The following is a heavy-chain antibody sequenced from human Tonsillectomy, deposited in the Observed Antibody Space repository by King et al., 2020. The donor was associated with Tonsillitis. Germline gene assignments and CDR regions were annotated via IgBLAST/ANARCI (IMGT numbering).Heavy chain of an antibody. J-gene: IGHJ6*02. CDR1: GGTFTTYA. V-gene: IGHV1-69*12. CDR2: IIPIFGRA. CDR3: ARDLDGMAV. Sequence: QLVQSGAEVKKPGSSVKVSCKVSGGTFTTYAINWVRQAPGQGLEWMGDIIPIFGRANYAQKFQGRVTITADESTSTAYMELNRLRSEDTAVYYCARDLDGMAVWGQGTTVTVSS.